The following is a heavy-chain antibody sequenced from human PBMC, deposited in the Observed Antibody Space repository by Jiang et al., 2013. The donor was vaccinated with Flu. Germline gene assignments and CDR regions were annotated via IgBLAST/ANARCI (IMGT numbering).Heavy chain of an antibody. D-gene: IGHD2-15*01. CDR2: IDWDDDK. J-gene: IGHJ5*02. Sequence: KPTQTLTLTCTFSGFSLSTSGMCVSWIRQPPGKALEWLALIDWDDDKYYSTSLKTRLTISKDTSKNQVVLTMTNMDPVDTATYYCAHSSPFGGGANWFDPWAREPWSPSPQ. V-gene: IGHV2-70*12. CDR3: AHSSPFGGGANWFDP. CDR1: GFSLSTSGMC.